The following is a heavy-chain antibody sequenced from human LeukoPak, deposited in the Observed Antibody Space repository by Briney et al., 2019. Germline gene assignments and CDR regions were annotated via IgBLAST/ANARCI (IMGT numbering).Heavy chain of an antibody. D-gene: IGHD3-22*01. Sequence: ASVKVSCKASGYTFTGYYMHWVRQAPGQGLEWMGWINPNSGGTNYAQKFQGRVTMTRDTSISTAYMELSRLRSDDTAVYYCARAPRSPYYDSSYDAFDIWGQGTMVTVSS. CDR3: ARAPRSPYYDSSYDAFDI. CDR2: INPNSGGT. V-gene: IGHV1-2*02. CDR1: GYTFTGYY. J-gene: IGHJ3*02.